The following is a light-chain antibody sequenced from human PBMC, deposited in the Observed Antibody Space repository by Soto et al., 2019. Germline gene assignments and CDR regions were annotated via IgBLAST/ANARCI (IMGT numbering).Light chain of an antibody. CDR3: QAYDYSLTASV. J-gene: IGLJ3*02. V-gene: IGLV1-40*01. CDR1: SSNLGAGYD. Sequence: QSALTQPPSVSRAPGQRVTIPCTGNSSNLGAGYDVHWYQQLPGTAPKLVIYGNRNRPSGVPERFSGSKSGTSASLAITGLPAEDDGDYYCQAYDYSLTASVFGGGTKLTVL. CDR2: GNR.